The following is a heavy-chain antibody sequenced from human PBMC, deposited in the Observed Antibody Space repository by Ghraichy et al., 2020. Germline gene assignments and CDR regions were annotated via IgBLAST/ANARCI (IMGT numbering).Heavy chain of an antibody. D-gene: IGHD3-10*01. CDR1: GFTFDDYT. J-gene: IGHJ4*02. Sequence: GGSLRLSCAASGFTFDDYTMHWVRQAPGKGLEWVSLISWDGGSTYYADSVKGRFTISRDNSKNSLYLQMNSLRTEDTALYYCAKDISIITGDGVYYYGSGIDYWGQGTLVTVSS. V-gene: IGHV3-43*01. CDR3: AKDISIITGDGVYYYGSGIDY. CDR2: ISWDGGST.